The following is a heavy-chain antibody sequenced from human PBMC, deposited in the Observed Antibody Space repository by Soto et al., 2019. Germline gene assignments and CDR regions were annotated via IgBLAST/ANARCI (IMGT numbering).Heavy chain of an antibody. CDR3: ARLIHCKTTSCYFDY. CDR1: DSAISSSSYY. V-gene: IGHV4-39*01. J-gene: IGHJ4*02. Sequence: PSETLSLTCTVSDSAISSSSYYWAWVRQPPGKGLEWIGSVYYSGTTYYNPSLKSRVTISEDTSKNQFSLRLSSVTAADTAVFYCARLIHCKTTSCYFDYWGPGTLVTVSS. CDR2: VYYSGTT. D-gene: IGHD2-2*01.